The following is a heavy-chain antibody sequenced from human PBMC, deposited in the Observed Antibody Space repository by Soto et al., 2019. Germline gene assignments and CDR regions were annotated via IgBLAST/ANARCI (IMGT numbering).Heavy chain of an antibody. CDR1: GGTFSSYT. CDR2: IIPILGIA. D-gene: IGHD5-12*01. Sequence: SVKVSCKASGGTFSSYTISWVRQAPGQGLEWMGRIIPILGIANYAQKLQGRVTITADKSTSTAYMELSSLRSEDTAVYYCAKSGSPNDAFDIWGQGTMVTVSS. V-gene: IGHV1-69*02. CDR3: AKSGSPNDAFDI. J-gene: IGHJ3*02.